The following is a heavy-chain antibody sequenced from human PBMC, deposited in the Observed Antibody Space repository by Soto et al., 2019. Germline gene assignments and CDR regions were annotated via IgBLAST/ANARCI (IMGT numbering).Heavy chain of an antibody. CDR2: VSGSGDST. CDR1: GFTFSSYA. CDR3: AKVDHRSPYYYGMDV. V-gene: IGHV3-23*01. J-gene: IGHJ6*02. D-gene: IGHD6-13*01. Sequence: LRLCCAASGFTFSSYAMTWVRQAPGRGLEGVSAVSGSGDSTYYADSVKGRFTISRDNSKNTIYLQMNSLRAEDTALYYCAKVDHRSPYYYGMDVWGQGTTVTVSS.